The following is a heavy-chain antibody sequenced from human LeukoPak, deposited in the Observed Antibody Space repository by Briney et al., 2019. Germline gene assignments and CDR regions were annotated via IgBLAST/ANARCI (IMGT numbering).Heavy chain of an antibody. Sequence: GGSLRLSCAASGFTFDDYAMHWIRQAPGKGLEWVSGISWNSGSIGYADSVKGRFTISRDNAKNSLYLQMNSLRAEDTALYYCAKDPGGNPRSNWFDPWGQGTLVTVSS. J-gene: IGHJ5*02. CDR2: ISWNSGSI. V-gene: IGHV3-9*01. D-gene: IGHD4-23*01. CDR3: AKDPGGNPRSNWFDP. CDR1: GFTFDDYA.